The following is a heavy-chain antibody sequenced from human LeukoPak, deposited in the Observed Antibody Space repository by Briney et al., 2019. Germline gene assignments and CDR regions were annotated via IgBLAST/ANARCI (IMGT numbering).Heavy chain of an antibody. J-gene: IGHJ4*02. V-gene: IGHV4-31*03. CDR3: ARDAPDQPLDY. Sequence: SQTLSLTCTVSGGSISSGGYYWSWIRQHPGKGLEWIGYIYYSGSTYYNPSLKSRVTISVDTSKIQFSLKLSSVTAADTAVYYCARDAPDQPLDYWGQGTLVTVSS. CDR2: IYYSGST. CDR1: GGSISSGGYY.